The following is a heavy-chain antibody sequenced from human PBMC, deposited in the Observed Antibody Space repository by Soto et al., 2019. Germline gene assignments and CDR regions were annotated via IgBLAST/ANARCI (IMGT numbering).Heavy chain of an antibody. Sequence: GGSLRLSCAASGCIVSSNYMSWVRQAPGKGLEWVSVIYSDGSTHYTDSVKDRFIISRDISKNTLYLQMNSLRAEDTAVYYCARARYDSSGYYFDYWGQGALVTVSS. CDR1: GCIVSSNY. CDR3: ARARYDSSGYYFDY. J-gene: IGHJ4*02. D-gene: IGHD3-22*01. V-gene: IGHV3-53*01. CDR2: IYSDGST.